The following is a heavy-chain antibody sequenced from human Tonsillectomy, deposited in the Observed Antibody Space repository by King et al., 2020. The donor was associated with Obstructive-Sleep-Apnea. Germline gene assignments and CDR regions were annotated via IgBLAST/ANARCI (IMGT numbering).Heavy chain of an antibody. CDR1: GFTFSSYG. D-gene: IGHD3-22*01. CDR2: IRYDGSNK. CDR3: AKDQITMIVVPRAFDI. J-gene: IGHJ3*02. V-gene: IGHV3-30*02. Sequence: VQLVESGGGVVQPGGSLRLSCAASGFTFSSYGMHWVRQAPGKGLEWVAFIRYDGSNKYYADSVKGRFTISRDNSKNTLYLQMNSLRAEDTAVYYCAKDQITMIVVPRAFDIWGQGTMVTVSS.